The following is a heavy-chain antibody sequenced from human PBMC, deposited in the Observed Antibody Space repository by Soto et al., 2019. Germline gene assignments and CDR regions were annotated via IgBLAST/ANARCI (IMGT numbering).Heavy chain of an antibody. J-gene: IGHJ6*02. D-gene: IGHD2-2*02. Sequence: KASETLSLTCAVYGGSFSGYYWSWIRQPPGKGLEWIGEINHSGSTNYNPSLKSRVTISVDTSKNQFSLKLSSVTAADTAVYYCARFPIYCSSTSCYRRAYYYGMDVWGQGTTVTVSS. CDR1: GGSFSGYY. CDR3: ARFPIYCSSTSCYRRAYYYGMDV. V-gene: IGHV4-34*01. CDR2: INHSGST.